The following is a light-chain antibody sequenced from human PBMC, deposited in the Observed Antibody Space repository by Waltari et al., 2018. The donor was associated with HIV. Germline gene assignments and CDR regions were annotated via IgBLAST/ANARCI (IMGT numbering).Light chain of an antibody. CDR1: QSVLHSSNERNY. Sequence: DLVMTQSPDSLPVSLGERATINCRSSQSVLHSSNERNYIAWYQQKPGQPPKLLIYWASTRESGVPDRFSGSGSGTDFTLTISSLQAEDVALYYCQQYYSSPLTFGGGTKVELK. CDR2: WAS. CDR3: QQYYSSPLT. V-gene: IGKV4-1*01. J-gene: IGKJ4*01.